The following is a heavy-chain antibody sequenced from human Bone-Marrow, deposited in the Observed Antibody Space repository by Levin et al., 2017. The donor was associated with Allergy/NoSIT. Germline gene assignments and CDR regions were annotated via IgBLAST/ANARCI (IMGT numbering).Heavy chain of an antibody. CDR3: AGDRPGYYESSGPLDY. V-gene: IGHV4-4*02. CDR2: IYHSGST. D-gene: IGHD3-22*01. Sequence: SETLSLTCAVSGGSISSSNWWSWVRQPPGKGLEWIGEIYHSGSTNYNPSLKSRVTISVDKSKNQFSLKLSSVTAADTAVYYCAGDRPGYYESSGPLDYWGQGTLVTVSS. J-gene: IGHJ4*02. CDR1: GGSISSSNW.